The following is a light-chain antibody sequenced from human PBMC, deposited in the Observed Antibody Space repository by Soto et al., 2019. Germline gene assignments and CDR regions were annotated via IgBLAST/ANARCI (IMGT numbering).Light chain of an antibody. Sequence: SYELTQPPSVSVAPGQTARITCGGNNIGSKSVHWYQQKPGQAPVLVVYDDSDRPSGIPERSSGSNSGNTATLTISRVEAGDEADYYCQVWDSSSDLSYVFGTGTKLTVL. CDR1: NIGSKS. CDR3: QVWDSSSDLSYV. V-gene: IGLV3-21*02. J-gene: IGLJ1*01. CDR2: DDS.